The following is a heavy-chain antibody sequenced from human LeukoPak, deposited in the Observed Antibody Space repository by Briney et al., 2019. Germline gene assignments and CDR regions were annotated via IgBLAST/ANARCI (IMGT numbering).Heavy chain of an antibody. J-gene: IGHJ4*02. Sequence: SETLSLTCTVSGGSISSYYWSWIRQPPGKGLEWIGYIYYSGSTNYNPSLKSRVTISVDTSKNQFSLKLSSVTAADTAVYYCARVGGMATINEAYFDYWAKGPLVTVSS. V-gene: IGHV4-59*08. CDR2: IYYSGST. D-gene: IGHD5-24*01. CDR1: GGSISSYY. CDR3: ARVGGMATINEAYFDY.